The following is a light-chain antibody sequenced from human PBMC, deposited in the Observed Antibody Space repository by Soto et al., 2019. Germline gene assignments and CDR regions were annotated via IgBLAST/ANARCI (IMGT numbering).Light chain of an antibody. CDR2: GAS. J-gene: IGKJ3*01. Sequence: EVVLTQSPGTLSLSPGERATLSCRASQSISSAYLAWYQQKPGQTPRLLIYGASNRAAGIPDRFSGSGSGTDFTLTISSLQAEDFATYYCQQYNTYPLTFGPGTRVDFK. V-gene: IGKV3-20*01. CDR1: QSISSAY. CDR3: QQYNTYPLT.